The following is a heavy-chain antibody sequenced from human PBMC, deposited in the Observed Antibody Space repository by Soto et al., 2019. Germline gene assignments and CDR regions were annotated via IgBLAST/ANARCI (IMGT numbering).Heavy chain of an antibody. CDR1: GGSISSGDSY. Sequence: ASETLSLTCTVSGGSISSGDSYWSWIRQSPGKGLEWIGYIYYSGSTYYNPSLRSRVTISVDMSKNQFSLKLNSVTAADTAVYFCAREGAASHSYYYGTDVWGQGTTVTVSS. CDR3: AREGAASHSYYYGTDV. CDR2: IYYSGST. V-gene: IGHV4-30-4*01. D-gene: IGHD3-16*01. J-gene: IGHJ6*02.